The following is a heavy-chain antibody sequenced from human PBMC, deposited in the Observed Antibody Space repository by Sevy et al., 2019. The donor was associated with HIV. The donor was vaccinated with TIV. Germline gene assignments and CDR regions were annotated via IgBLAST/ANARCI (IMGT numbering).Heavy chain of an antibody. J-gene: IGHJ4*02. D-gene: IGHD3-10*01. V-gene: IGHV1-8*01. Sequence: ASVKVSCKASGYTFTSYDINWVRQATGQGLEWMGWMNPNSGNTGYAQKFQGRVTMTRNTSISTAYIELSSLRSEDTAVYYCARGVRCTMVRGVVDYCGQGTLVTVSS. CDR1: GYTFTSYD. CDR2: MNPNSGNT. CDR3: ARGVRCTMVRGVVDY.